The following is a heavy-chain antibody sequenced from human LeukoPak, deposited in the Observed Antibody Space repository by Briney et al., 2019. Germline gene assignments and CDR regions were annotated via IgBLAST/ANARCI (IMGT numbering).Heavy chain of an antibody. CDR1: GFTFSIHS. J-gene: IGHJ6*03. D-gene: IGHD6-19*01. CDR2: ISSSRSTI. V-gene: IGHV3-48*01. CDR3: ARLRSQPVADTYYYYMDV. Sequence: AGGSLRLSCVASGFTFSIHSMNWVRQAPGKGLEWVSFISSSRSTIYYADSVKGRFTTSGDNAKNSLYLQMNSLRAEDTAVYYCARLRSQPVADTYYYYMDVWGKGTTVTVSS.